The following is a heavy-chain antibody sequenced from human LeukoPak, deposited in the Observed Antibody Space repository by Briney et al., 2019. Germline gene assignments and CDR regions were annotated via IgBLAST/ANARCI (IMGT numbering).Heavy chain of an antibody. CDR3: ARAAQASLQPRFDP. CDR2: IYYSGIT. Sequence: PSETLSLTCTVSGGSISSGGYYWSWIRQPPGKGLEWIGYIYYSGITYYNPSLKSRVIISVDTSTNQFSLRLSSVTAADTAVYYCARAAQASLQPRFDPWGQGTLVTVSS. CDR1: GGSISSGGYY. V-gene: IGHV4-30-4*08. D-gene: IGHD3-16*02. J-gene: IGHJ5*02.